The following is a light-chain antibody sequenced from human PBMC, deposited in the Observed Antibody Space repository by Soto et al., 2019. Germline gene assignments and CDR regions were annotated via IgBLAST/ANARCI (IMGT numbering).Light chain of an antibody. CDR1: SSNIGSNI. Sequence: QAVVTQPPSASGTPGQRVTISCSGSSSNIGSNIQNWYQQLPGTAPKLLIDSNNQRPSGVPDRFSGSKSGTSASLAISGLQSEDEADYYCASWDDSLNGVVFGGGTQLTVL. J-gene: IGLJ2*01. V-gene: IGLV1-44*01. CDR2: SNN. CDR3: ASWDDSLNGVV.